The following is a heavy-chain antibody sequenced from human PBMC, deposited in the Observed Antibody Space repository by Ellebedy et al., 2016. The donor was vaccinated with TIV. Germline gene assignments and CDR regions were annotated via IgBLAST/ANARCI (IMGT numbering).Heavy chain of an antibody. CDR2: NNPNSGGT. J-gene: IGHJ4*02. Sequence: ASVKVSXKASGYTFTGYYMHWVRQAPGQGLEWMGWNNPNSGGTNYAQRFQGRVTMTRDTSISTAYMELSRLRSDDTAVYYCARLVVGTGFDYWGQGTLVTVSS. CDR1: GYTFTGYY. D-gene: IGHD2-8*02. CDR3: ARLVVGTGFDY. V-gene: IGHV1-2*02.